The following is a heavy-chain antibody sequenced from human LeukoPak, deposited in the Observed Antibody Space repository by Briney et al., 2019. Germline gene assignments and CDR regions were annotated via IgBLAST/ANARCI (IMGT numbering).Heavy chain of an antibody. CDR2: LYYCGSS. CDR3: VVMPGY. Sequence: PSETLSLTCTVSGGSISSSDSYRGWIRQPPGKGLEWIGSLYYCGSSYYNPSLKSRVTISVDTSKNQFSLKLSSVTAADTAVYYCVVMPGYWGQGTLVTVSS. CDR1: GGSISSSDSY. J-gene: IGHJ4*02. V-gene: IGHV4-39*01. D-gene: IGHD3-16*01.